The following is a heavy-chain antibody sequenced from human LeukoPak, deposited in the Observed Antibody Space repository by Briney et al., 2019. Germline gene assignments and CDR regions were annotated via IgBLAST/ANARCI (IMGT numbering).Heavy chain of an antibody. CDR1: GFTFSSYW. D-gene: IGHD5-12*01. CDR3: VREIWWRFDY. V-gene: IGHV3-7*01. CDR2: IKQDGSEK. Sequence: GGSLRLSCAASGFTFSSYWMSWVRQAPGKGLEWVANIKQDGSEKYYVDSVKGRFTISRDNAKNSLFLQLNSVRAEDTAVYYCVREIWWRFDYWGQGSLVTVSS. J-gene: IGHJ4*02.